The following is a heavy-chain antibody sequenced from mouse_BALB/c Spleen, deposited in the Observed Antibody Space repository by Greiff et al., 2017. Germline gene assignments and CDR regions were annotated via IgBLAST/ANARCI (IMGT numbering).Heavy chain of an antibody. CDR2: IDPANGNT. Sequence: EVQLVESGAELVKPGASVKLSCTASGFNIKDTYMHWVKQRPEQGLEWIGRIDPANGNTKYDPKFQGKATITADPSSNTAYLQLSILTSEDTAVYYCARDLGMITYWGQGTSVTVSS. CDR1: GFNIKDTY. J-gene: IGHJ4*01. D-gene: IGHD2-4*01. CDR3: ARDLGMITY. V-gene: IGHV14-3*02.